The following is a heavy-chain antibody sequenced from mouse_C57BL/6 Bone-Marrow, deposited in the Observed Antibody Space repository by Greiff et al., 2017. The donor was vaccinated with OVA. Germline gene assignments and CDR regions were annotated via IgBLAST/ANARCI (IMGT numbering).Heavy chain of an antibody. V-gene: IGHV7-3*01. CDR3: ARYTFYGSYWYFDV. CDR2: IRNKANGYTT. D-gene: IGHD1-1*01. Sequence: EVKLLESGGGLVQPGGSLSLSCAASGFTFTDYYMSWVRQPPGKALEWLGFIRNKANGYTTEYSASVKGRFTISRDNSQSILYLQMNALRAEDSATYYCARYTFYGSYWYFDVWGTGTTVTVSS. J-gene: IGHJ1*03. CDR1: GFTFTDYY.